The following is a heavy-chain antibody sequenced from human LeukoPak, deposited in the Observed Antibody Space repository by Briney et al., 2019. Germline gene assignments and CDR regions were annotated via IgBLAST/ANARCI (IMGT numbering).Heavy chain of an antibody. V-gene: IGHV3-9*01. CDR2: ISWNSGSI. CDR1: GFTFDDYA. Sequence: GGSLRLSCAASGFTFDDYAMHWARQAPGKGLEWVSGISWNSGSIGYADSVKGRFTISRDNAKNSLYLQMNSLRAEDTALYYCAKDGRPPGIAVAGTLYYFDYWGQGTLVTVSS. CDR3: AKDGRPPGIAVAGTLYYFDY. D-gene: IGHD6-19*01. J-gene: IGHJ4*02.